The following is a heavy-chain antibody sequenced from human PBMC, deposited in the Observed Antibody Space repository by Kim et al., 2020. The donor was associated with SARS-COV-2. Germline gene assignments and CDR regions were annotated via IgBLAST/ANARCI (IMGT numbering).Heavy chain of an antibody. V-gene: IGHV5-10-1*01. CDR3: ARHDYDILTGYYTRNSNGAFDI. Sequence: GESLKISCKGSGYSFTSYWISWVRQMPGKGLEWMGRIDPSDSYTNYSPSFQGHVTISADKSISTAYLQWSSLKASDTAMYYCARHDYDILTGYYTRNSNGAFDIWGQGTMVTVSS. CDR2: IDPSDSYT. CDR1: GYSFTSYW. D-gene: IGHD3-9*01. J-gene: IGHJ3*02.